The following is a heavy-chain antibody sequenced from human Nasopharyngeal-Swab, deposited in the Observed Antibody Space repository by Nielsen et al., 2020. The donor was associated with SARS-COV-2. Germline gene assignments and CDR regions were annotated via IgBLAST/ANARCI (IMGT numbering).Heavy chain of an antibody. D-gene: IGHD6-6*01. J-gene: IGHJ6*02. Sequence: GGSLRLSCTASGFSFSTYDKTWVRQAPGKGLEWVSSIGGRGGRAYYAESVRGRFTISRDNSKNMVFLQMNSLRAEATAVYYCASQYNSSSYYYFGMDVWGPGTTVTVSS. CDR1: GFSFSTYD. CDR3: ASQYNSSSYYYFGMDV. CDR2: IGGRGGRA. V-gene: IGHV3-23*01.